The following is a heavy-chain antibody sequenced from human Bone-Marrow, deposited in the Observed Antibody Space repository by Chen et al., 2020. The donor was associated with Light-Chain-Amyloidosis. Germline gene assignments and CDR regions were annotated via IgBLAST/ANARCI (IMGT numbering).Heavy chain of an antibody. CDR2: IIPMLETT. CDR1: GEPFGSYA. D-gene: IGHD3-3*02. CDR3: ASAPPTTFNVYAMDV. Sequence: QVQLVQSGAEVKKPGSSVKVSCKASGEPFGSYAISWVRQAPGQGLEWVGRIIPMLETTKYAQKFLGRVEITADRSTRTSHLEMTGLTFEDTAIYYCASAPPTTFNVYAMDVWGQGTTVVVSS. V-gene: IGHV1-69*04. J-gene: IGHJ6*02.